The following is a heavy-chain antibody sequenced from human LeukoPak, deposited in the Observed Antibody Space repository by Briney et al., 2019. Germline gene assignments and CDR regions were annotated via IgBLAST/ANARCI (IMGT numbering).Heavy chain of an antibody. D-gene: IGHD2-2*01. CDR1: GFTFDDYT. Sequence: GGSLRLSCAASGFTFDDYTMHWVRQAPGKGLEWVSLISWDGGSTYYADSVKGRFTISRDNSKNSLYLQMNSLRTEDTALYYCARGVVPAAIDYYYGMDVWGQGTTVTVSS. J-gene: IGHJ6*02. CDR3: ARGVVPAAIDYYYGMDV. V-gene: IGHV3-43*01. CDR2: ISWDGGST.